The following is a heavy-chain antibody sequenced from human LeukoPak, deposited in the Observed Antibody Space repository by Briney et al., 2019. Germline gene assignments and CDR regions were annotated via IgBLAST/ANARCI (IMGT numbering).Heavy chain of an antibody. CDR2: ISVYNGNT. J-gene: IGHJ4*02. D-gene: IGHD6-13*01. Sequence: ASVKVSCKASGYTFSRYGINWVRQAPGQGLEWMGWISVYNGNTDYSQRLQGRITMTADTSTSTAFMELTSLRPDDTAVYFCARESTSWSFEYWGQGTLVTVS. CDR3: ARESTSWSFEY. V-gene: IGHV1-18*01. CDR1: GYTFSRYG.